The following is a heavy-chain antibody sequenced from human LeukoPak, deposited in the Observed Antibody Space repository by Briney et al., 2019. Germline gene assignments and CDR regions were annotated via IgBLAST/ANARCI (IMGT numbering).Heavy chain of an antibody. CDR1: WFTFSSYA. CDR2: ISGSGGST. CDR3: AKDLSRAVAVVGDNWFDP. Sequence: GGSLRLSCAASWFTFSSYAMSWVRQAPGKGLEWVSAISGSGGSTYYADSVKGRFTISRDNSKNTLYLQMNSLRAEDTAVYYCAKDLSRAVAVVGDNWFDPWGQGTLVTVSS. V-gene: IGHV3-23*01. D-gene: IGHD6-13*01. J-gene: IGHJ5*02.